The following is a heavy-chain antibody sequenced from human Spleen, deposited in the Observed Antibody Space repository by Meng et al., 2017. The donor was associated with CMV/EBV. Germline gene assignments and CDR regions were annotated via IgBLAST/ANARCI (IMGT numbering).Heavy chain of an antibody. D-gene: IGHD4-11*01. CDR1: GFTFNSYA. J-gene: IGHJ4*02. CDR3: AKEDYNNYGGGVDS. CDR2: IYSDGSST. Sequence: GESLKISCAASGFTFNSYAMTWVRQAPGKGLEWVSFIYSDGSSTFYADSVKGRFTISRDNSKNTLYLQMNSLRAEDTAVYYCAKEDYNNYGGGVDSWGQGTLVTVSS. V-gene: IGHV3-23*03.